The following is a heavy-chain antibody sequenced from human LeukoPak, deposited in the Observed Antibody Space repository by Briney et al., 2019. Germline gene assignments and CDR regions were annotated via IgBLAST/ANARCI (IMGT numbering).Heavy chain of an antibody. V-gene: IGHV3-21*01. D-gene: IGHD2-15*01. CDR3: ARDTSVVAAIFDY. CDR1: GFTFSSYS. J-gene: IGHJ4*02. CDR2: ISSSSYI. Sequence: GSLRLSCAASGFTFSSYSMNWVRQAPGKGLEWVSSISSSSYIYYADSVKGRFTISRDNAKNSLYLQMNSLRAEDTAVYYCARDTSVVAAIFDYWGQGTLVTVSS.